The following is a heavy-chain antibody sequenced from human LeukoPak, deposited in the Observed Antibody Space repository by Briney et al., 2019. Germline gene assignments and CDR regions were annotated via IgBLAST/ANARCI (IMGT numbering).Heavy chain of an antibody. V-gene: IGHV3-23*01. CDR3: AKLNVLLWFGELLS. CDR1: GFTFSSYG. Sequence: GGSLRLSCAASGFTFSSYGMSWVRQAPGKGLEWVSAISGSGGSTYYADSVEGRFTISRDNSKNTLYLQMNSLRAEDTAVYYRAKLNVLLWFGELLSWGQGTLVTVSS. CDR2: ISGSGGST. J-gene: IGHJ4*02. D-gene: IGHD3-10*01.